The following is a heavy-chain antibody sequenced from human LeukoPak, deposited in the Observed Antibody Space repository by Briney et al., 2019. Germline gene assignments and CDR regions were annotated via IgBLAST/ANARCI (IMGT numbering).Heavy chain of an antibody. J-gene: IGHJ6*02. CDR3: ASRLHTAMVVGYYGMDV. CDR2: ISYDGSNK. V-gene: IGHV3-30*14. Sequence: PGGSLRLSCAASGFTFSSYAMHWVRQAPGKGLEWVAVISYDGSNKYYADSVKGRFTISRDNSKNTLYLQMNSLRAEDTAVYYCASRLHTAMVVGYYGMDVWGQGTTVTVSS. D-gene: IGHD5-18*01. CDR1: GFTFSSYA.